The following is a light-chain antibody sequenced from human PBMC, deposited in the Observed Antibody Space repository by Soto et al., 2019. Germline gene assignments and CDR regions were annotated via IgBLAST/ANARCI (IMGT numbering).Light chain of an antibody. CDR3: SSYTTSSTRV. V-gene: IGLV2-14*01. Sequence: QSALTQSRSVSGSPGQSVTISCSGSSSDIGIYNYVSWYQQHPGKVPKLIIYEVTNRPSGVSNRFSGSKSGNTASLTISGLQAEDEADYYCSSYTTSSTRVFGTGTKLTVL. CDR1: SSDIGIYNY. J-gene: IGLJ1*01. CDR2: EVT.